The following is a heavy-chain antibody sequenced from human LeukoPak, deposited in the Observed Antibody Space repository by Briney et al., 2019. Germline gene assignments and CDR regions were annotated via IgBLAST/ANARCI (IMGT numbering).Heavy chain of an antibody. V-gene: IGHV5-51*01. Sequence: GESLQISCQGSGYSFTSYWIGWVRQMPGKGLEWMGIIYPGDSDTRYSPSFQGQVTISADKSISTAYLQWSSLKASDTAMYYCARRLDPDGDAFDIWGQGTMVTVSS. CDR3: ARRLDPDGDAFDI. CDR1: GYSFTSYW. CDR2: IYPGDSDT. J-gene: IGHJ3*02.